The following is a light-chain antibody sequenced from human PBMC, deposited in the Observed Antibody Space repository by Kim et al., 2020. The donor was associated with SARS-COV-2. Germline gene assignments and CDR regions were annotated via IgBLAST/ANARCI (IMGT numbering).Light chain of an antibody. Sequence: VSPGERATLSCWASQSVSSNFAWYQQKPGHAPRRLIYGASTRATGIPARFRGSGSGTEFTLTISSLQSEDFAVYYCQQYNNWPYTFGQGTKLEI. CDR3: QQYNNWPYT. CDR2: GAS. J-gene: IGKJ2*01. CDR1: QSVSSN. V-gene: IGKV3-15*01.